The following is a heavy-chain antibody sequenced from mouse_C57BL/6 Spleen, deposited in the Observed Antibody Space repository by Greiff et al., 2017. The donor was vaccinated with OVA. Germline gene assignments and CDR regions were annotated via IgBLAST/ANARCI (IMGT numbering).Heavy chain of an antibody. CDR1: GYSFTSYY. J-gene: IGHJ1*03. CDR2: IYPGSGNT. D-gene: IGHD1-1*01. CDR3: ASSYYWYFDV. Sequence: VKLQQSGPELVKPGASVKISCKASGYSFTSYYIHWVKQRPGQGLEWIGWIYPGSGNTKYNEKFKGKATLTADTSSSTAYMQLSSLTSEDSAVYYCASSYYWYFDVWGTGTTVTVSS. V-gene: IGHV1-66*01.